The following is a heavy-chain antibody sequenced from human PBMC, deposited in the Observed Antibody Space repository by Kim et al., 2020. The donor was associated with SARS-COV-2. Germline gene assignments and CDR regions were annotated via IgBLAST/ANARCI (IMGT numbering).Heavy chain of an antibody. J-gene: IGHJ3*01. V-gene: IGHV3-49*02. CDR3: ATYMSASWTGFDV. D-gene: IGHD3-10*01. Sequence: YAASVKGRFTISRYDSTSIVYLQVNSLRTEDTAVYYCATYMSASWTGFDVWGQGTMVTVSS.